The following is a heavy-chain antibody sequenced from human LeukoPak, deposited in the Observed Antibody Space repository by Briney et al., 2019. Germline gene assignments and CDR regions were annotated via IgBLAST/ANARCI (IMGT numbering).Heavy chain of an antibody. D-gene: IGHD6-6*01. CDR3: ARYSSSSGNFDY. J-gene: IGHJ4*02. Sequence: SQTLSLTCTVSGGSISSGSYYWSWIRQPAGKGLEWIGRIYTSGNTYYNPSLKSRVTISVDTSKNQFSLRLSSVTAADTAMYYCARYSSSSGNFDYWGQGTLVTVSS. CDR1: GGSISSGSYY. CDR2: IYTSGNT. V-gene: IGHV4-61*02.